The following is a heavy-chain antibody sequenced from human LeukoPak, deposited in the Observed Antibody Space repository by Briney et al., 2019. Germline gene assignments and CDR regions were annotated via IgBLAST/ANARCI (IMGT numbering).Heavy chain of an antibody. CDR2: IYHSGST. CDR3: ASNEPGRGSGPFYAFDI. CDR1: GGSISSGGYS. J-gene: IGHJ3*02. V-gene: IGHV4-30-2*01. D-gene: IGHD6-19*01. Sequence: SQTLSLTCAVSGGSISSGGYSWSWIRQPPGKGLEWIGYIYHSGSTYYNPSLKSRVTISVDTSKNQFSLKLSSVTAADTAVYYCASNEPGRGSGPFYAFDIWGQGTMVTVSS.